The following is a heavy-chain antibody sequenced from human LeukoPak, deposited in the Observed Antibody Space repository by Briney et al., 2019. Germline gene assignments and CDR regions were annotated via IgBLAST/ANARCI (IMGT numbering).Heavy chain of an antibody. CDR2: IYYSGST. D-gene: IGHD6-13*01. Sequence: SETPSLTCTVSGGSISSYYWSWIRQPPGKGLEWIGYIYYSGSTNYNPSLKSRVTISVDTSKNQFSLKLSSVTAADTAVYYCARDGSGSSWPYYYYGMDVWGQGTTVTVSS. CDR1: GGSISSYY. CDR3: ARDGSGSSWPYYYYGMDV. J-gene: IGHJ6*02. V-gene: IGHV4-59*12.